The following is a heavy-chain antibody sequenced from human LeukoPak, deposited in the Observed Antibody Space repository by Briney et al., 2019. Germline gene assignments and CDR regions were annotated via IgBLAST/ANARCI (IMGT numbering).Heavy chain of an antibody. V-gene: IGHV3-48*04. J-gene: IGHJ4*02. D-gene: IGHD6-19*01. CDR3: ARHAPTSSAFDY. CDR2: IGSISSAI. Sequence: TGGSLRLSCAASGFTFSSYSMNWVRRAPGKGLEWVSYIGSISSAIYYADSVKGRFTISRDNAKNSLYLQMNSLRAEDTAVYYCARHAPTSSAFDYWGQGTLVTVSS. CDR1: GFTFSSYS.